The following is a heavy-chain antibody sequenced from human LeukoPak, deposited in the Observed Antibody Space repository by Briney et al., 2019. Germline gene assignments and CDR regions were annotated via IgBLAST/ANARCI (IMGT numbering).Heavy chain of an antibody. Sequence: SQTLSLTCAISGDSVSRNSATGNWIRQPPSRGLEWMGRTYYRSKRDNDYAVSVRSRMTIKTDTSRYHFSRQLNAVTPDVTGAVCNVKECEGCGCLFDYWGQGRLVSASS. CDR3: VKECEGCGCLFDY. V-gene: IGHV6-1*01. D-gene: IGHD6-19*01. J-gene: IGHJ4*02. CDR1: GDSVSRNSAT. CDR2: TYYRSKRDN.